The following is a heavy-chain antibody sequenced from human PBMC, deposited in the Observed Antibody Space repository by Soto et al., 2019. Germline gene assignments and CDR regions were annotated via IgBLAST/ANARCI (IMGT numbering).Heavy chain of an antibody. Sequence: SETLSLTCTVSGGSISSSSYYWGWIRQPPGRGLEWIGSIYYSGSTYYNPSLKSRVTISVDTSKNQFSLRLSSVTAADTAVYYCARGRRSGYDCCNWFDPWGQGTLVTVAS. CDR2: IYYSGST. J-gene: IGHJ5*02. V-gene: IGHV4-39*07. CDR1: GGSISSSSYY. CDR3: ARGRRSGYDCCNWFDP. D-gene: IGHD5-12*01.